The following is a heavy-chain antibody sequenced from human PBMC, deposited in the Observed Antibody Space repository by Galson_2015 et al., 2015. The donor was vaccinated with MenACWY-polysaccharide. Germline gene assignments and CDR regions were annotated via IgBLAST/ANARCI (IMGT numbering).Heavy chain of an antibody. V-gene: IGHV3-11*01. J-gene: IGHJ4*02. CDR3: ARMTHYDRDGYYLYYFDY. Sequence: SLRLSCAASGFAFSDYYMTWIRQAPGKGLEWVSYISSSASTIYYADSVEGRFTISRDNAKNSLFLQMNSLGAEDTAVYYCARMTHYDRDGYYLYYFDYWGQGTLVTVSS. D-gene: IGHD3-22*01. CDR2: ISSSASTI. CDR1: GFAFSDYY.